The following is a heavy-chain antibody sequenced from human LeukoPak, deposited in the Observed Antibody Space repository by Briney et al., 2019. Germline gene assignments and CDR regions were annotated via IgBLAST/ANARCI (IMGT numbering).Heavy chain of an antibody. CDR3: AKDRITMIVSDFDY. CDR1: GFTFSSYG. Sequence: GGSLRLSCAASGFTFSSYGMSWVRQAPGKRLEWVSAISGSGGSTYYADSVKGRFTTSRDNSKNTLYLQMNSLRAEDTAVYYCAKDRITMIVSDFDYWGQGTLVTVSS. CDR2: ISGSGGST. D-gene: IGHD3-22*01. J-gene: IGHJ4*02. V-gene: IGHV3-23*01.